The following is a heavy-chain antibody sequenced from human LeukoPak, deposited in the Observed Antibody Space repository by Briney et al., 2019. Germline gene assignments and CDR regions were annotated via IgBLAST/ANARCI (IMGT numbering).Heavy chain of an antibody. CDR1: GFTFSSYW. CDR2: IKQDGSEK. V-gene: IGHV3-7*01. CDR3: ARDYDFWSGYITPIFDY. Sequence: GGSLRLSCAASGFTFSSYWMSWVRQAPGKGLEWVANIKQDGSEKYYVDSVKGRFTISRDNAKNSLYLRMNSLRAEDTAVYYCARDYDFWSGYITPIFDYWGQGTLVTVSS. J-gene: IGHJ4*02. D-gene: IGHD3-3*01.